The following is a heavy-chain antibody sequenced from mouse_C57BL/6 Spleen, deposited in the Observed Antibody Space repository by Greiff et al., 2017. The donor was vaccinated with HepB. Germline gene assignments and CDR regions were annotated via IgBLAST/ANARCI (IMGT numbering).Heavy chain of an antibody. Sequence: QVQLKQSGAELMKPGASVKLSCKATGYTFTGYWIEWVKQRPGHGLEWIGEILPGSGSTNYNEKFKGKATFTADTSSNTAYMQLSSLTTEDSAIYYCARKRGYYGSSPWFAYWGQGTLVTVSA. J-gene: IGHJ3*01. V-gene: IGHV1-9*01. CDR3: ARKRGYYGSSPWFAY. CDR1: GYTFTGYW. D-gene: IGHD1-1*01. CDR2: ILPGSGST.